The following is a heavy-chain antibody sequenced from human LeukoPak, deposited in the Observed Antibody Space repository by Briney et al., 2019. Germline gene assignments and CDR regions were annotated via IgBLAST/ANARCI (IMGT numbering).Heavy chain of an antibody. Sequence: SETLSLTCTVSGYSISSGYYWGWIRQPPGKGLEWIGSIHHSGSTYYNPSLKSRVTISVDTSKNQFSLKLSSVTAADTAVYYCAREGGGYGSGSYSPYYYYGMDVWGQGTTVTVSS. D-gene: IGHD3-10*01. CDR3: AREGGGYGSGSYSPYYYYGMDV. CDR2: IHHSGST. V-gene: IGHV4-38-2*02. CDR1: GYSISSGYY. J-gene: IGHJ6*02.